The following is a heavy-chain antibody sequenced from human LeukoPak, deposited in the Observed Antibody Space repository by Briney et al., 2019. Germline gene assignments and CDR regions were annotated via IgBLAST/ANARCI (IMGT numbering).Heavy chain of an antibody. J-gene: IGHJ5*02. D-gene: IGHD4-23*01. CDR2: INRDGTET. V-gene: IGHV3-7*01. Sequence: GGSRRLSCAASGFTFTGFFMICFRRPPGRGLEWVANINRDGTETYYVGSVKGRFTISIDNAKNSVYLQMNSLRTEDTAIYYCARSRWPEDLWGRGTLVAVSS. CDR3: ARSRWPEDL. CDR1: GFTFTGFF.